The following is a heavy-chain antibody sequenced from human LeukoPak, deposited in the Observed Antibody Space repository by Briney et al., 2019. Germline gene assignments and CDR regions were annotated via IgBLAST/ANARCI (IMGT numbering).Heavy chain of an antibody. CDR3: ARRSRYCSSISCYITYPDY. CDR2: ITNDGSST. J-gene: IGHJ4*02. D-gene: IGHD2-2*02. Sequence: GCSLRLPCAASGLTFSSHWIHWVRQAPGKGLVWVSRITNDGSSTTYADSVKGRFTISRDNAKNSLYLQMNSLRAEDTAVYYCARRSRYCSSISCYITYPDYWGQGTLVTVSS. V-gene: IGHV3-74*01. CDR1: GLTFSSHW.